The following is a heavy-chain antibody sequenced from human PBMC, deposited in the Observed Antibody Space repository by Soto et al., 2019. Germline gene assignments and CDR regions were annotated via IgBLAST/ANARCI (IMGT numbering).Heavy chain of an antibody. D-gene: IGHD2-15*01. CDR1: GYTFTSYG. V-gene: IGHV1-18*01. CDR2: ISAYNGNT. J-gene: IGHJ3*02. Sequence: QVQLVQSGAEVKKPGASVKVSCKASGYTFTSYGISWVRQAPGQGLEWMGWISAYNGNTNYAQKLQGRVTMTTDTSTSTAYMELRSLRSDDTAVYYCARDRQIVVVVAATTFDIWGQGTMGTVSS. CDR3: ARDRQIVVVVAATTFDI.